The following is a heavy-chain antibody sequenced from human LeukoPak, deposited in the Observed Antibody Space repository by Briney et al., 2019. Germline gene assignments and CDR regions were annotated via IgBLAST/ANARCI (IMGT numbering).Heavy chain of an antibody. CDR2: ISDSGDST. CDR1: GFTFSNYA. CDR3: AKTKIVATFFDY. J-gene: IGHJ4*02. Sequence: GGSLRLSCAASGFTFSNYAMSWVRQAPGKGLEWVSGISDSGDSTYYADSVKGRFTISRDNSKNTLYLQVDSLRAEDTAIYYCAKTKIVATFFDYWGQGTLVTVSS. V-gene: IGHV3-23*01. D-gene: IGHD5-12*01.